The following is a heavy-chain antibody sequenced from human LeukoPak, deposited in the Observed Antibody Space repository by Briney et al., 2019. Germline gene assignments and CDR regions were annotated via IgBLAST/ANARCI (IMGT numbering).Heavy chain of an antibody. Sequence: GGSLRLSCVPSGFSFSNYAMSWVRQAPGKGLEWVSSISDSGGSTHYVDSVKGRFTISRDKTKNTLYLQMNSLRAEDTAVYYCAKSSYYDASGYYREYYFDSWGQGTLVTVSS. CDR1: GFSFSNYA. J-gene: IGHJ4*02. CDR2: ISDSGGST. D-gene: IGHD3-22*01. V-gene: IGHV3-23*01. CDR3: AKSSYYDASGYYREYYFDS.